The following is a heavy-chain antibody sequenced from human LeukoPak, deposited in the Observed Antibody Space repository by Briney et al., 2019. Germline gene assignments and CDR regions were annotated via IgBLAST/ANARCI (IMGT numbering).Heavy chain of an antibody. CDR1: GFAISSYS. CDR3: ARDAPIVVVPADAFDI. V-gene: IGHV3-48*01. CDR2: ISSSSTI. D-gene: IGHD2-2*01. J-gene: IGHJ3*02. Sequence: GSLRLSCAAPGFAISSYSMNWVRQAPGKGLEWVSYISSSSTIYYADSVKGRFTISRDNAKNSLYLQMNSLRAEDTAVYYCARDAPIVVVPADAFDIWGQGTMVTVSS.